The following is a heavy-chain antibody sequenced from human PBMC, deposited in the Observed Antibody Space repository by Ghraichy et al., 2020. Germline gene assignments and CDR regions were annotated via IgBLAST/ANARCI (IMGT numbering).Heavy chain of an antibody. D-gene: IGHD3-16*01. CDR1: GYTFTSYA. Sequence: ASVKVSCKASGYTFTSYAMHWVRQAPGQRLEWMGWINAGNGNTKYSQKFQGRVTITRDTSASTAYMELSSLRSEDTAVYYCARMGCTWGDSPCYYYGMDVWGQGTTVTVSS. CDR2: INAGNGNT. V-gene: IGHV1-3*01. CDR3: ARMGCTWGDSPCYYYGMDV. J-gene: IGHJ6*02.